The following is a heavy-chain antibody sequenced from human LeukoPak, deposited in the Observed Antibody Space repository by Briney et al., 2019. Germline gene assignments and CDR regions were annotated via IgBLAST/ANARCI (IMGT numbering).Heavy chain of an antibody. CDR2: ISGSSSTI. V-gene: IGHV3-48*04. CDR3: AIVYDSSGPPFDY. Sequence: GGSLRLSCAASGFTFSSYSMNWVRQAPGKGLEWVSYISGSSSTIYYADSVKGRFTISRDNAKNSLYLQMNSLRAEDTAVYYCAIVYDSSGPPFDYWGQGTLVTVSS. D-gene: IGHD3-22*01. J-gene: IGHJ4*02. CDR1: GFTFSSYS.